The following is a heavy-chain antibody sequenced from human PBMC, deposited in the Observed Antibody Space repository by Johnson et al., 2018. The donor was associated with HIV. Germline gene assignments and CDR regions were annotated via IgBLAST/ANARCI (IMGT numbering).Heavy chain of an antibody. D-gene: IGHD3-9*01. J-gene: IGHJ3*01. CDR1: GITVGTNY. CDR3: ARDGRDLVRRGSLDG. Sequence: EVQLVESGGGLVQPGGSLRLSCAASGITVGTNYMSWVRQAPGKGLEWVSVIFSVGDVYYADSVKGRFTLSRDNSKTMVYLQMNSLRPEDTAVYYCARDGRDLVRRGSLDGWCQGTVVTVSA. CDR2: IFSVGDV. V-gene: IGHV3-66*02.